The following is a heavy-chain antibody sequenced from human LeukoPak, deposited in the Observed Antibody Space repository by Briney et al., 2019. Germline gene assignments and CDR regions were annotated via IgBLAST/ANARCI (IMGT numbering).Heavy chain of an antibody. V-gene: IGHV3-23*01. Sequence: GGSLRLSCAASGFTPNTYGMSWVRQAPGKGLEWVSGISGSSGNTYYADSVKGRFTISRDTSKNTLYLQMSSLRAEDTAVYYCAKDPRRILGSFEIWGQGTMVTVS. CDR3: AKDPRRILGSFEI. CDR1: GFTPNTYG. CDR2: ISGSSGNT. D-gene: IGHD2/OR15-2a*01. J-gene: IGHJ3*02.